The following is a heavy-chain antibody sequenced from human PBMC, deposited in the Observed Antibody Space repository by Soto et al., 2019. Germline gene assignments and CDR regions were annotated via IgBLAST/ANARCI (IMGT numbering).Heavy chain of an antibody. CDR3: ARGGSSSTWYFDF. CDR1: GFTFGDCA. CDR2: IRSKIHGGTT. D-gene: IGHD2-2*01. V-gene: IGHV3-49*03. J-gene: IGHJ4*02. Sequence: PGGSLRLSCTASGFTFGDCAMSWFRQAPGKGLEWVGFIRSKIHGGTTEYAASVRGRFTFSRDDSKSMAFLQMNSLETEDTAMYYCARGGSSSTWYFDFWGQGTLVTVSS.